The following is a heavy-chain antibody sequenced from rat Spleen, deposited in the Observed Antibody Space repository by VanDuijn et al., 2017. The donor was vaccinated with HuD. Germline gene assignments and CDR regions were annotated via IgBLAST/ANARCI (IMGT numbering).Heavy chain of an antibody. D-gene: IGHD1-6*01. J-gene: IGHJ2*01. CDR3: ATFMYTTDYYYDDY. CDR2: INYSGST. CDR1: GYSITSNY. V-gene: IGHV3-1*01. Sequence: EVQLQESGPGLVRPSQSLSLTCSVSGYSITSNYWGWIRKFPGNKMEFIGHINYSGSTTYNPSLKSRISITRDTSRNQFFLQLNSVTTEDTATYYCATFMYTTDYYYDDYWGQGVMVTVSS.